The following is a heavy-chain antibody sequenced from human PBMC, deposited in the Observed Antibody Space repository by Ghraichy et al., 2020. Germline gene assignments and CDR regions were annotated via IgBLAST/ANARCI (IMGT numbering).Heavy chain of an antibody. V-gene: IGHV3-23*01. J-gene: IGHJ6*02. CDR2: ISGSGGST. CDR1: GFTFSSYA. Sequence: GESLNISCAASGFTFSSYAMSWVRQAPGKGLEWVSAISGSGGSTYYADSVKGRFTISRDNSKNTLYLQMNSLRAEDTAVYYCAKAPRPDYYYGMVVWGQGTTVTVSS. CDR3: AKAPRPDYYYGMVV.